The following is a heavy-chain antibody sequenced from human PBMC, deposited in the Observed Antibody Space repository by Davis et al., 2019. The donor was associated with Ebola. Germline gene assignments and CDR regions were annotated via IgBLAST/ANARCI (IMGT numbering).Heavy chain of an antibody. CDR3: ARDGPYSSSWYFDY. Sequence: ASVKVSCKASGGTFSSYAISWVRQAPGQRLEWMGWINAGNGNTKYSQKFQGRVTITRDTSASTAYMELRSLRSDDTAVYYCARDGPYSSSWYFDYWGQGTLVTVSS. D-gene: IGHD6-13*01. CDR2: INAGNGNT. J-gene: IGHJ4*02. CDR1: GGTFSSYA. V-gene: IGHV1-3*01.